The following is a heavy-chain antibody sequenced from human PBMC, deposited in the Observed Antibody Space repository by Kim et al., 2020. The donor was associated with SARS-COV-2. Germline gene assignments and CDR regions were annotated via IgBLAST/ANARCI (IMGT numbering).Heavy chain of an antibody. J-gene: IGHJ4*02. D-gene: IGHD5-18*01. V-gene: IGHV4-34*01. Sequence: SETLSLICAVYGGSFSGYYWSWIRQPPGKGLEWIGEINHSGSTNYNPSLKSRVTISVDTSKNQFSLKLSSVTAADTAVYYCARGRPLPNLNTAMVIDYWGQGTLDTVSS. CDR1: GGSFSGYY. CDR3: ARGRPLPNLNTAMVIDY. CDR2: INHSGST.